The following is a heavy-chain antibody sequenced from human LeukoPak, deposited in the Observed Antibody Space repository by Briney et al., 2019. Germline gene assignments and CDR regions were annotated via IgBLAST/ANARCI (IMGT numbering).Heavy chain of an antibody. Sequence: SETLSLTCTVSGGSISNYYWNWIRQPPGKGLEWIGYIYYSGTTNYNPSLKSRVSMSVDTSKNQFSLKLSSVTAADTAVYYCARTTRVAVARFDYWGQGTLVTVSS. J-gene: IGHJ4*02. CDR3: ARTTRVAVARFDY. CDR1: GGSISNYY. CDR2: IYYSGTT. V-gene: IGHV4-59*08. D-gene: IGHD6-19*01.